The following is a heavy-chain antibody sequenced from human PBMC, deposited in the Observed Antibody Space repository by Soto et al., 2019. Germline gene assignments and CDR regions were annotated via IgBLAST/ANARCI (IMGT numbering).Heavy chain of an antibody. CDR2: VASKPEGYTT. CDR3: AKKVPGSNPLDS. J-gene: IGHJ4*02. CDR1: GYTFSDTA. D-gene: IGHD1-1*01. V-gene: IGHV3-73*01. Sequence: GGSLRLSCAASGYTFSDTAIHWVRQAPGKGLEWVGRVASKPEGYTTTYGASVKGRFTISRDESQNTAYLQMNNLKTEDTAVYYCAKKVPGSNPLDSWGQGALVTVSS.